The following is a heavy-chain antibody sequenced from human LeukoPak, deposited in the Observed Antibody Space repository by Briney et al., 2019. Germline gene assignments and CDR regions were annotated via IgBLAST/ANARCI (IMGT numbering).Heavy chain of an antibody. CDR1: GGSFSGHY. CDR3: ARGRFAFWSVYGARGWFDP. J-gene: IGHJ5*02. D-gene: IGHD3-3*01. V-gene: IGHV4-34*01. CDR2: INHSGNT. Sequence: PSETLSLTCAVYGGSFSGHYWSWIRQPPGKGLEWISEINHSGNTHNNPTLKSRVTISVDTSKNQFSLKLSSVTAADTAVYYCARGRFAFWSVYGARGWFDPWGQGTLVTVSP.